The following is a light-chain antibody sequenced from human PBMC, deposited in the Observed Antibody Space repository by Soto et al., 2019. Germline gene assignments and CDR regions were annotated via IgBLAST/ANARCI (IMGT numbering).Light chain of an antibody. CDR3: QQYNSFPT. V-gene: IGKV1-5*03. Sequence: DIQMTQSPSTLSASVGDSVTITCRASQRISSWLAWYQQNPGKAPKLLIYKASSLESGVPSRFSGSGSGTEFTLTISSLQPDDLATYYCQQYNSFPTFGQGTKVEIK. J-gene: IGKJ1*01. CDR1: QRISSW. CDR2: KAS.